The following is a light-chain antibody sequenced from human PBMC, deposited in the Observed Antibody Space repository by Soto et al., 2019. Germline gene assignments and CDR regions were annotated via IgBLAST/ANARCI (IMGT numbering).Light chain of an antibody. CDR3: QQYSTYPYT. J-gene: IGKJ2*01. CDR2: KAS. V-gene: IGKV1-5*03. CDR1: QSISSW. Sequence: DIQMTQSPSTLSASVGDRVIITCRASQSISSWLAWYQQKPGKAPKLLIYKASSIKRGVSSRFSGSGSGTEFTLTISSLQPDEFAPYYCQQYSTYPYTFGQGTKLEIK.